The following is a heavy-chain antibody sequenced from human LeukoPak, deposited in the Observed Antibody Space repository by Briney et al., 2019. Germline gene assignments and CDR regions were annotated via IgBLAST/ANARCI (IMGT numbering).Heavy chain of an antibody. V-gene: IGHV3-30*18. Sequence: GGSLRLSCAASGFTFSNYGMHWVRQAPGKGLEWVAVISYEGSNKYYADSVKGRFTISRDNSKNTLYLQMNSLRAEDTAVYYCAKDSYYDSSGYWWPDAFDIWGQGTMVTVSS. D-gene: IGHD3-22*01. CDR3: AKDSYYDSSGYWWPDAFDI. CDR1: GFTFSNYG. CDR2: ISYEGSNK. J-gene: IGHJ3*02.